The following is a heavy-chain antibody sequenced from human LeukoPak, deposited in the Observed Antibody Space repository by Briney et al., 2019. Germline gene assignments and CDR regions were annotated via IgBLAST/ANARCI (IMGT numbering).Heavy chain of an antibody. CDR1: GASITSYY. J-gene: IGHJ5*02. CDR2: IYISGGT. CDR3: AKDWELGS. Sequence: SETLSLTCSVSGASITSYYWNWIRQPPGKGLEWIGNIYISGGTNYNPSLKNRVIISLDTSKDQFSLKLTSVTAADTAFYYCAKDWELGSWGQGTLVTVSS. D-gene: IGHD1-26*01. V-gene: IGHV4-59*01.